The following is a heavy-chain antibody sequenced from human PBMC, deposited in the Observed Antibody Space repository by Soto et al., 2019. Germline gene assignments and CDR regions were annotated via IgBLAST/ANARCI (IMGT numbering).Heavy chain of an antibody. D-gene: IGHD6-25*01. J-gene: IGHJ6*02. CDR1: GFTFSSYA. Sequence: GGSLRLSCAASGFTFSSYAMHWVRQAPGKGLEWVAVISYDGSNKYYADSVKGRFTISRDNSKNTLYLQMNSLRAEDTAVYYCERDRTCSGCPWYGMDVWGQGTTVNVSS. CDR3: ERDRTCSGCPWYGMDV. V-gene: IGHV3-30-3*01. CDR2: ISYDGSNK.